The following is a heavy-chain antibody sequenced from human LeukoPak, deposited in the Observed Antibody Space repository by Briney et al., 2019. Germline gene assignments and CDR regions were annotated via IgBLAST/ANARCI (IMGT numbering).Heavy chain of an antibody. CDR1: GFTFNNTW. Sequence: GGSLRLSCAASGFTFNNTWMSWVRQAPGKGLEWVGRIKSKTDGGTTDYAAPVKGRFSISRDDSKNTLYLQMNSLKTEDTAVYYCTTGGSTSSSGSYRLYYYWGQGTLVAVSS. J-gene: IGHJ4*02. V-gene: IGHV3-15*01. D-gene: IGHD3-10*01. CDR2: IKSKTDGGTT. CDR3: TTGGSTSSSGSYRLYYY.